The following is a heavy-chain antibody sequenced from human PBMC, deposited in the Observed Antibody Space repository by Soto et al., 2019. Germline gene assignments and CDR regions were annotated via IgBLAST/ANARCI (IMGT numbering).Heavy chain of an antibody. V-gene: IGHV3-33*01. J-gene: IGHJ3*02. CDR2: IWYDGSNK. D-gene: IGHD6-13*01. Sequence: GGSLRLSCAASGFTFSSYGMHWVRQAPGKGLEWVAVIWYDGSNKYYADSVKGRFTISRDNSKNTLYLQMNSLRAEDTAVYYCAREGGYSSSWYGEKDAFDIWGQGTMVTVS. CDR1: GFTFSSYG. CDR3: AREGGYSSSWYGEKDAFDI.